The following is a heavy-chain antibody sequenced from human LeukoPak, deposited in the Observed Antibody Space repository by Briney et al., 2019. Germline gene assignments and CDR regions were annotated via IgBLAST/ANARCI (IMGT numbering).Heavy chain of an antibody. V-gene: IGHV3-30-3*01. CDR2: ISYDGSNK. J-gene: IGHJ4*02. CDR1: GFTFSSYA. CDR3: ASAPVPGIAVAGTRPGDLTVDY. Sequence: GGSLRLSCAASGFTFSSYAMHWVRQAPGKGLEWVAVISYDGSNKYYADSVKGRFTISRDNSKKTLYLQMNSRRAEDTAVYYCASAPVPGIAVAGTRPGDLTVDYWGQGTLVTVSS. D-gene: IGHD6-19*01.